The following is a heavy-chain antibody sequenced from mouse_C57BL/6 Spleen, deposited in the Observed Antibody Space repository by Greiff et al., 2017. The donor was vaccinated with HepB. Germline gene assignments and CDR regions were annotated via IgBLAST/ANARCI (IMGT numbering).Heavy chain of an antibody. J-gene: IGHJ4*01. Sequence: VKVEESGPGLVAPSQSLSITCTVSGFSLTSYGVDWVRQPPGKGLEWLGVIWGGGSTNYNSALMSRLSISKDNSKSQVFLKMNSLQTDDTAMYYCAIYYSKGLYYAMDYWGQGTSVTVSS. CDR2: IWGGGST. V-gene: IGHV2-9*01. CDR1: GFSLTSYG. D-gene: IGHD2-5*01. CDR3: AIYYSKGLYYAMDY.